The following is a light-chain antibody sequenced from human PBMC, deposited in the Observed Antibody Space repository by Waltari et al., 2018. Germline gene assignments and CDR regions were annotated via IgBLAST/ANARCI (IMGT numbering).Light chain of an antibody. CDR1: QSISRH. CDR3: QQNYNTPRT. Sequence: DIQLTQSPSSLSASAGDRVTITCRASQSISRHLSWYQQQPGEAPKLLIYAATTLHSGVPIRFSGSGSGTDFSLTISGLQPEDLATYYCQQNYNTPRTFGQGTKVEIK. CDR2: AAT. J-gene: IGKJ1*01. V-gene: IGKV1-39*01.